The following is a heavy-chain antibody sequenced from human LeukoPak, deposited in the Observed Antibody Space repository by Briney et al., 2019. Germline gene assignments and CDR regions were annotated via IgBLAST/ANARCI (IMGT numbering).Heavy chain of an antibody. D-gene: IGHD4-23*01. V-gene: IGHV3-33*01. CDR2: IWYDGSNK. CDR1: GFTFSGYG. Sequence: PGGSLRLSCVASGFTFSGYGIHWVRQVPGKGLEWVALIWYDGSNKYYSDSVKGRFTISRDNSKNTLYLQMNSLRAEDTAVYYCAREGPRGNSQFDYWGQGTLVTVSS. J-gene: IGHJ4*02. CDR3: AREGPRGNSQFDY.